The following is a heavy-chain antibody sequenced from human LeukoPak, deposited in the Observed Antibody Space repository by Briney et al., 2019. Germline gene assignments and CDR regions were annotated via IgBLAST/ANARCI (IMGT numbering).Heavy chain of an antibody. D-gene: IGHD2-2*01. Sequence: ASVKVSCKASGYTFTGYYMHWVRQAPGQGLEWMGWINPNSGGTNYAQKFQGRVTMTRDTSISTACMELSRLRSDDTAVYYCARDLEGYCSSTSCNLPPSYYFDYWGQGTLVTVSS. CDR3: ARDLEGYCSSTSCNLPPSYYFDY. J-gene: IGHJ4*02. V-gene: IGHV1-2*02. CDR1: GYTFTGYY. CDR2: INPNSGGT.